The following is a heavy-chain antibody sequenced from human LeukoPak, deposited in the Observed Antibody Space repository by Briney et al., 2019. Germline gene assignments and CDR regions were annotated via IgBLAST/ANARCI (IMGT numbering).Heavy chain of an antibody. V-gene: IGHV3-48*02. CDR3: ARSGLVGATTAYFDY. D-gene: IGHD1-26*01. Sequence: PWGSHSLSCAASGFTFSSYNMNWVRQAPGKGLEWVSYISSSGTIDYADSVKGRFTISRDNAKNSMYLQMKSLRDEDTAVYYCARSGLVGATTAYFDYWGQGTLLTVSS. CDR2: ISSSGTI. J-gene: IGHJ4*02. CDR1: GFTFSSYN.